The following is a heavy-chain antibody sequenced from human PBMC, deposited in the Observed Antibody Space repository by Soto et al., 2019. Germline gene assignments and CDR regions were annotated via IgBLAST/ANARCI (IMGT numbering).Heavy chain of an antibody. Sequence: QVQQQPWGAGLLKPSETLSLTCTVYAGSFSHYYWNWIRQSPGKGLEWIGKIKHGGSSSYNPSLRSLVSISGDMSKNQFSLTFSSVTAADTAVYYCARGGSSDWQIALDIWGQGTMVHVSS. CDR3: ARGGSSDWQIALDI. CDR1: AGSFSHYY. V-gene: IGHV4-34*01. CDR2: IKHGGSS. D-gene: IGHD6-19*01. J-gene: IGHJ3*02.